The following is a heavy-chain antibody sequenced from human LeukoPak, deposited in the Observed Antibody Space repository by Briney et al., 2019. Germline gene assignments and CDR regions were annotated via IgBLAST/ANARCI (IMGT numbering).Heavy chain of an antibody. Sequence: PSETLSLTCTVSGGSISSYYWSWIRQPPGKGLEWIGYIYYSGSTNYNPSLKSRVTISVDTSKNQFSLKLSSVTAADTAVYYCARWQYSSGWYGHDAFDIWGQGTMVTVSS. CDR1: GGSISSYY. D-gene: IGHD6-19*01. J-gene: IGHJ3*02. V-gene: IGHV4-59*01. CDR3: ARWQYSSGWYGHDAFDI. CDR2: IYYSGST.